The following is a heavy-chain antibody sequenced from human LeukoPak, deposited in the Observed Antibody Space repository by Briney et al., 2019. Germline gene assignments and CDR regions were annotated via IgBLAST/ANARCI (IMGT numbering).Heavy chain of an antibody. CDR1: GFAFRTYA. Sequence: PGGSLRLSCAASGFAFRTYAMTWVRQAPARGLEWVAAISGRGDSTYYADSVKGRFTISRDNSKNTLYLQVNSLRAEDTAVYYCAKGIVVVPAAIDYWGQGTLVTVSS. CDR2: ISGRGDST. V-gene: IGHV3-23*01. CDR3: AKGIVVVPAAIDY. J-gene: IGHJ4*02. D-gene: IGHD2-2*02.